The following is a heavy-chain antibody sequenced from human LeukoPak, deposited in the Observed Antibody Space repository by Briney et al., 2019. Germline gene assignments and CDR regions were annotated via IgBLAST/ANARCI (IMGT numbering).Heavy chain of an antibody. CDR1: GYGFTSYW. J-gene: IGHJ3*02. D-gene: IGHD3-22*01. CDR2: IYPGDSDT. Sequence: GESLKISCKGSGYGFTSYWIGWVRQMPGKGLEWMGIIYPGDSDTRYSPSFQGQVTISADKSISTAYLQWSSLKASDTAMYYCAREYYYDSSGGNHDAFDIWGQGTMVTVSS. V-gene: IGHV5-51*01. CDR3: AREYYYDSSGGNHDAFDI.